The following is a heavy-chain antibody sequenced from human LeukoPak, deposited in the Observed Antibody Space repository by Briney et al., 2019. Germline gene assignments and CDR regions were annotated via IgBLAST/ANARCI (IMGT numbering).Heavy chain of an antibody. CDR3: AKDLTYYYDISGSYYGYYFDY. V-gene: IGHV3-30*18. Sequence: PGGSLRLSCAASGFIFDNFWMSWVRQAPGKGLEWVAVISYDGNNKYYADSVKGRFTISRDNSKNTLYLQMNSLRPEDTAVYYCAKDLTYYYDISGSYYGYYFDYWGQGTLVTVSS. CDR2: ISYDGNNK. D-gene: IGHD3-22*01. CDR1: GFIFDNFW. J-gene: IGHJ4*02.